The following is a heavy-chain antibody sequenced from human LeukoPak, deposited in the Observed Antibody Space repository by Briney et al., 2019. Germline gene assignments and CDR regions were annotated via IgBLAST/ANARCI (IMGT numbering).Heavy chain of an antibody. CDR1: GGSISSYF. J-gene: IGHJ3*02. Sequence: PSETLSLTCTVSGGSISSYFWSWIRQPPGKGLEWIGYISYSGSSTYNPSLKSRVTISVDTSKNQFSLKLSSVTAADMAVYYCAREGEATAVRGAFDIWGQGTMVTVSS. CDR2: ISYSGSS. V-gene: IGHV4-59*01. CDR3: AREGEATAVRGAFDI. D-gene: IGHD3-10*01.